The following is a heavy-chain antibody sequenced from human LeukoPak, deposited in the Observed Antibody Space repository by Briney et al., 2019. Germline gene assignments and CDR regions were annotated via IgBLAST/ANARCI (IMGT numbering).Heavy chain of an antibody. Sequence: SETLSLTRAVYGETFIHNFWTWIRQPPGKGLEWIGQINHSGSTYYNPSLKSRVTISVDTSKNQFSLKLTSVTAADTAVYYCARAMPYFYGSIAVPGTIDYWGQGILVTVSS. V-gene: IGHV4-34*01. J-gene: IGHJ4*02. CDR1: GETFIHNF. CDR3: ARAMPYFYGSIAVPGTIDY. CDR2: INHSGST. D-gene: IGHD6-19*01.